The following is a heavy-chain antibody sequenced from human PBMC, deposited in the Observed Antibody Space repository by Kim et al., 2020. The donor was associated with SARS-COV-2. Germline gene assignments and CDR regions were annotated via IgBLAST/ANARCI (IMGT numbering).Heavy chain of an antibody. CDR3: ARDRGGDGMDV. J-gene: IGHJ6*02. Sequence: YYPGSVEGRFTIPRENAKNSLYLQENSLRAGDTAVYYCARDRGGDGMDVWGQGATVTVSS. V-gene: IGHV3-13*01. D-gene: IGHD3-10*01.